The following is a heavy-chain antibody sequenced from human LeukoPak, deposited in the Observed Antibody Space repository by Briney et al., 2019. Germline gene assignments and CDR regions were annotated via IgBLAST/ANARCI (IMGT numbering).Heavy chain of an antibody. Sequence: ASVKVSCKVSGYTLTELSMHWVRQAPGKGLEWMGGFDPEDGNTIYAQKFQGRVTMTEDTSTDTAYMELSSLRSEDTAVYYCATGYDYVWGSYRPYFDYWGQGTLVTVSS. D-gene: IGHD3-16*02. CDR2: FDPEDGNT. CDR3: ATGYDYVWGSYRPYFDY. CDR1: GYTLTELS. V-gene: IGHV1-24*01. J-gene: IGHJ4*02.